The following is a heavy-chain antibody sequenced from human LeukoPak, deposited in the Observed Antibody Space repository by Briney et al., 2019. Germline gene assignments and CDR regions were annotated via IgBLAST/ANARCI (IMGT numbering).Heavy chain of an antibody. D-gene: IGHD6-6*01. CDR1: GYTFTAYY. V-gene: IGHV1-2*02. Sequence: ASVTVSCKASGYTFTAYYMHWVRQAPGQGLEWMGWINPNSGGTKYAQKFQGRVTMTRDTSISTAYMELSSLRSDDTAVYYCARALEYSSSSGGFDYWGQGTLVTVSS. J-gene: IGHJ4*02. CDR3: ARALEYSSSSGGFDY. CDR2: INPNSGGT.